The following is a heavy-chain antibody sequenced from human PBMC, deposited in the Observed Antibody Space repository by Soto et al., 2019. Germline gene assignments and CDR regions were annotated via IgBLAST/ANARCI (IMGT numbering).Heavy chain of an antibody. J-gene: IGHJ6*02. CDR3: ARDGYDFWSGYSRPVNYYYGMDV. CDR1: GGSLSGYY. V-gene: IGHV4-34*01. D-gene: IGHD3-3*01. CDR2: INHSGST. Sequence: PSETLSLTCAVYGGSLSGYYWSWIRQPPGKGLEWIGEINHSGSTNYNPSLKSRVTISVDTSKNQFSLKLSSVTAADTAVYYCARDGYDFWSGYSRPVNYYYGMDVWGQGTTVTVSS.